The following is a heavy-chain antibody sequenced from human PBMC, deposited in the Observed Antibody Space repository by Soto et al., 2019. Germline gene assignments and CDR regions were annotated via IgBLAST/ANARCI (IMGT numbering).Heavy chain of an antibody. CDR2: ISSTGSST. CDR3: AKSLRTAAFGY. CDR1: GFTFSNYA. J-gene: IGHJ4*02. Sequence: EVQLLESGGGLVQRGGSLRLSCAASGFTFSNYAMTWVRQAPGKGLEWVSLISSTGSSTYYADSVKGRFTISRDNSKNTLSLQINSLRAEDTAVYYCAKSLRTAAFGYWGQGALVTVFS. D-gene: IGHD1-1*01. V-gene: IGHV3-23*01.